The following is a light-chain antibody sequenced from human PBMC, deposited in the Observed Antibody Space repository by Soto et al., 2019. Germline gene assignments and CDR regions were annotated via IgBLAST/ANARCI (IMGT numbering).Light chain of an antibody. CDR3: SSYTSSSTYV. CDR2: DVS. V-gene: IGLV2-14*01. CDR1: SSDVGGYNY. Sequence: QSVLTQPASVSGSPGQSTTISCTGTSSDVGGYNYVSWYQQHPGKAPKLMIYDVSNRPSGVSNRFSGSMSGNTASLTISGLQAEDEADYYCSSYTSSSTYVFGTGTKVTV. J-gene: IGLJ1*01.